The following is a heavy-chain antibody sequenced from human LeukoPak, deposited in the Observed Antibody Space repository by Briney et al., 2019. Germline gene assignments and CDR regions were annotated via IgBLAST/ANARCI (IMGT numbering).Heavy chain of an antibody. Sequence: ASVKVSCNASGYTLTAYYMHWVRQAPGQGLGWMGWIKSNSSGTNFAQKIEGRVAMTRATSISTAYMELSSLTSDDTTVYYCARAYAPDSSRPLDYWVRGSQV. CDR1: GYTLTAYY. CDR3: ARAYAPDSSRPLDY. J-gene: IGHJ4*02. V-gene: IGHV1-2*02. D-gene: IGHD6-13*01. CDR2: IKSNSSGT.